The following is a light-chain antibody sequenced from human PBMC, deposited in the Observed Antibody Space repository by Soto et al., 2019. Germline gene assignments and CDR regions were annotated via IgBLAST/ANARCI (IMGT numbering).Light chain of an antibody. CDR1: QSVSSSY. CDR3: QQYDNWPLT. CDR2: GAS. V-gene: IGKV3-20*01. Sequence: EIVLTQSPVTLSLSPGERATLSCRASQSVSSSYLAWYQQKPGQAPRLLIYGASSRATGIPDRFSGSGSGTDFTLTISRLEPEDFAVYYCQQYDNWPLTFGGGTKVDIK. J-gene: IGKJ4*01.